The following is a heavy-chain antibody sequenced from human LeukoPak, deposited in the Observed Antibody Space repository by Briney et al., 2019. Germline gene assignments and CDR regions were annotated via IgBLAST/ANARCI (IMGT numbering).Heavy chain of an antibody. CDR2: INHSGGT. CDR3: ARDIAVAGTRWFDP. V-gene: IGHV4-34*01. Sequence: SETLSLTCAVYGGSFSGYYWSWIRQPPGKGLEWIGEINHSGGTNYNPSLKSRVTISVDTSKNQFSLKLSSVTAADTAVYYRARDIAVAGTRWFDPWGQGTLVTVSS. D-gene: IGHD6-19*01. CDR1: GGSFSGYY. J-gene: IGHJ5*02.